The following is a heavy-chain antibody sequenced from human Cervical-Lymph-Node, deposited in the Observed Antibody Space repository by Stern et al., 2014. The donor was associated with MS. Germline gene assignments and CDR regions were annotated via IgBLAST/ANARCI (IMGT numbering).Heavy chain of an antibody. Sequence: EVQLVESTAEVKKPGESLKISCKASGYDFSTYWIGWGRQMPGKGLEWMGIIYPGDSDTRYRPSFQGQVTISADRSFTTAYLQWSSLKASDTAMYYCVRQDRKSTSWFDVDDDAFDIWGQGTMVIVSS. J-gene: IGHJ3*02. V-gene: IGHV5-51*01. CDR2: IYPGDSDT. D-gene: IGHD3-10*01. CDR3: VRQDRKSTSWFDVDDDAFDI. CDR1: GYDFSTYW.